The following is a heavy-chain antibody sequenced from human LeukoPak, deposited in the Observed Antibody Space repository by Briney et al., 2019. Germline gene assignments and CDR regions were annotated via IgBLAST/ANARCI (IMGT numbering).Heavy chain of an antibody. J-gene: IGHJ3*02. CDR3: ATDFYAQDAFDI. CDR1: GYTLTELS. D-gene: IGHD3-16*01. CDR2: FDPEDGET. Sequence: ASVKVSCKVSGYTLTELSMHWVRQAPGKGHEWMGGFDPEDGETIYAQKFQGRVTMTEDTSTDTAYMELSSLRSEDTAVYYCATDFYAQDAFDIWGQGTMVTVSS. V-gene: IGHV1-24*01.